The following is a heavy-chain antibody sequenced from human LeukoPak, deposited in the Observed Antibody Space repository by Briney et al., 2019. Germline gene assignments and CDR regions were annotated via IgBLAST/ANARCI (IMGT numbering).Heavy chain of an antibody. CDR1: GGSISSGSYY. CDR2: IYTSGST. D-gene: IGHD5-24*01. Sequence: TLSLTCTVSGGSISSGSYYWSWIRQPAGKGLEWIGRIYTSGSTNYNPSLKSRVTISVDTSKNQFSLKLSSVTAADTAVYYCAREGRWLQAPDFDYWGQGTLVIVTS. J-gene: IGHJ4*02. V-gene: IGHV4-61*02. CDR3: AREGRWLQAPDFDY.